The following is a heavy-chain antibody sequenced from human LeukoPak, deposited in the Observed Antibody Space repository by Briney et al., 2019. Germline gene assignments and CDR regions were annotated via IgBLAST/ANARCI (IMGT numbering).Heavy chain of an antibody. J-gene: IGHJ3*02. V-gene: IGHV1-69*04. Sequence: SVKVSCKASGGTFSSYAISWVRQAPGQGLEWMGRIIPILGIANYAQKFQGRVTITADKSTSTAYMELSSLRSEDTAVYYCAREKVYYDSSGYSDAFDIWGQGTMVTVSS. CDR1: GGTFSSYA. D-gene: IGHD3-22*01. CDR3: AREKVYYDSSGYSDAFDI. CDR2: IIPILGIA.